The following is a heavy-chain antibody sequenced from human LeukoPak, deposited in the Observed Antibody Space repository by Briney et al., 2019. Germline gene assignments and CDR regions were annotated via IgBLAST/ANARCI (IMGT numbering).Heavy chain of an antibody. CDR2: INHSGST. Sequence: PSETLSLTCAVYGGSFSGYYWSWIRQPPGKGLEWIGEINHSGSTNYNPSLKSRVTISVDTSKNQFSLKLSSVTAADTAVYYCARHKRLWPRSAAFDYWGQGTLVTVSS. D-gene: IGHD5-18*01. CDR3: ARHKRLWPRSAAFDY. V-gene: IGHV4-34*01. CDR1: GGSFSGYY. J-gene: IGHJ4*02.